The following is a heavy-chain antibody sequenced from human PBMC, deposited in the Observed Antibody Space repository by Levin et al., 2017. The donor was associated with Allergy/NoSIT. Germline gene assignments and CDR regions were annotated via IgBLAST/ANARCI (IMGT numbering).Heavy chain of an antibody. CDR1: GFTFSSYR. V-gene: IGHV3-48*01. Sequence: PGGSPRLSCEASGFTFSSYRMNWVRQAPGKGLEWVSYISSSSSTIYYADSVKGRFTISRDNARNSLYLQMNSLRAEDTAVYYCARGFTSGRDPFDIWGQGTMVTVSS. CDR2: ISSSSSTI. J-gene: IGHJ3*02. CDR3: ARGFTSGRDPFDI. D-gene: IGHD3-10*01.